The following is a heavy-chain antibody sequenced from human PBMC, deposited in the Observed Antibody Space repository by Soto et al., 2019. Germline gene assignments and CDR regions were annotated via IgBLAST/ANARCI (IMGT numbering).Heavy chain of an antibody. J-gene: IGHJ5*02. Sequence: ASVKVSCKASGYTFTGYYMHWVRQAPGQGLEWMGWINPNSGGTNYAQKFQGRVTMTRDTSISTAYMELSRLRSDDTAVYYCARGAGNYYGWGYDPWGQGTLVTVSS. CDR2: INPNSGGT. CDR3: ARGAGNYYGWGYDP. V-gene: IGHV1-2*02. D-gene: IGHD3-10*01. CDR1: GYTFTGYY.